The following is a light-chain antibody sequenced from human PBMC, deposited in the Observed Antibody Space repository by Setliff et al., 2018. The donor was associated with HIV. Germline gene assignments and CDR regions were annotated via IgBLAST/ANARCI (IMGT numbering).Light chain of an antibody. CDR1: SSNIGTNY. J-gene: IGLJ3*02. CDR3: EAWDDSLSVRV. CDR2: KNN. Sequence: QSVLTQPPSASGAPGQGVTIPCSGSSSNIGTNYVYWYQQLPGTAPKLLIYKNNQRPSGVPARFSGSKSGTSASLAISGLRSEDEADYYCEAWDDSLSVRVFGGGTK. V-gene: IGLV1-47*01.